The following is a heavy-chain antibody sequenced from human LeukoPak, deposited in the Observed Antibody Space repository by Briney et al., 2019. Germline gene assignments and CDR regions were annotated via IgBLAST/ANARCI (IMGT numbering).Heavy chain of an antibody. V-gene: IGHV1-18*01. D-gene: IGHD4-17*01. CDR2: ISAYNGNT. CDR3: ARVLKVTTGTGFDP. J-gene: IGHJ5*02. CDR1: GYTFTSYG. Sequence: ASVKVSCKASGYTFTSYGISWVRQAPGQGLEWMGWISAYNGNTNYAQKLQGRVTMTTDTATSTAYMELRSLRSDDTAVYYCARVLKVTTGTGFDPWGQGTLVTVSS.